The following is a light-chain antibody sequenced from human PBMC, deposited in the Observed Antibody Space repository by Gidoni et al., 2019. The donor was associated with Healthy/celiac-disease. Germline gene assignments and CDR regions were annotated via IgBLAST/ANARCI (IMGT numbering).Light chain of an antibody. J-gene: IGLJ1*01. CDR2: DVS. CDR1: SSAVGGYNY. CDR3: CSYSGSYTTYV. V-gene: IGLV2-11*01. Sequence: QSALTQPRPVSGSPGQSVTISCPGTSSAVGGYNYGPWYQQHPGTAPKLMIYDVSKRPSGVPDRFSGSKSGNTASLTISGLQAEDEADYYCCSYSGSYTTYVFGTGTKVTVL.